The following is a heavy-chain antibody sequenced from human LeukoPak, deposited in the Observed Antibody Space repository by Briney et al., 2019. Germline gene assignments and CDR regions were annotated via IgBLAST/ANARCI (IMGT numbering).Heavy chain of an antibody. J-gene: IGHJ4*02. Sequence: PGGSLRLSCAASGFTFSTYWMHWVRQAPGKGLVWVSLINRGGSSTGYADSVKGRFTISRDNAKNTVYTQMNSLRAEDTAVYYCARGDEYTYGYFDYWGQGTLVTVSS. V-gene: IGHV3-74*01. CDR1: GFTFSTYW. CDR2: INRGGSST. CDR3: ARGDEYTYGYFDY. D-gene: IGHD5-18*01.